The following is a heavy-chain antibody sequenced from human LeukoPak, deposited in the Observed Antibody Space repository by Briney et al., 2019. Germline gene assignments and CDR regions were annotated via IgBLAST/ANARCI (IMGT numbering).Heavy chain of an antibody. D-gene: IGHD3-10*01. CDR1: GYTFTSYG. CDR2: ICAYNGNT. J-gene: IGHJ5*02. V-gene: IGHV1-18*01. Sequence: ASVKVSCKASGYTFTSYGISWVRQAPGQGLEWMGWICAYNGNTNYAQKLQGRVTMTTDTSTSTAYMELRSLRSDDTAVYYCARVRGVIIPRDNWFDPWGQGTLVTVSS. CDR3: ARVRGVIIPRDNWFDP.